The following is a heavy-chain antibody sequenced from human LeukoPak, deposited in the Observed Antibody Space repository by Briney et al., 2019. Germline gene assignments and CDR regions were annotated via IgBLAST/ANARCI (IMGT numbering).Heavy chain of an antibody. V-gene: IGHV3-48*03. CDR2: ISSSGSTI. J-gene: IGHJ4*02. CDR1: GFTFSSYE. CDR3: ATEGYRDSY. D-gene: IGHD6-13*01. Sequence: GGSLRLSCAASGFTFSSYEMNWVRQAPGKGLEWVSYISSSGSTIYYADSVKGRFTISRDNAKNSLYLQVNSLRAEDTAVYYCATEGYRDSYWGQGTLVTASS.